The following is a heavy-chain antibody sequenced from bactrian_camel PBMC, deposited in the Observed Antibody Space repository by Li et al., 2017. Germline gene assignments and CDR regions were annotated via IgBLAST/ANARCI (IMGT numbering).Heavy chain of an antibody. J-gene: IGHJ4*01. CDR2: IDSAGST. D-gene: IGHD5*01. V-gene: IGHV3S42*01. CDR1: NYPARTYC. CDR3: SVATTSGTFNY. Sequence: DVQLVESGGGSVQTGGSLRLSCVASNYPARTYCMGWFRQAPGREREGVAVIDSAGSTSYADSVKGRFTISRDNAKNTLYLQLNSLNTEDTALYYCSVATTSGTFNYWGQGTQVTVS.